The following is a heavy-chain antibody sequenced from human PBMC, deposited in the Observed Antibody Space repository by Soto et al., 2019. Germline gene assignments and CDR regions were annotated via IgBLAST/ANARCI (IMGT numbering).Heavy chain of an antibody. CDR1: SGSISMYF. V-gene: IGHV4-59*08. CDR2: IEYIGIA. CDR3: ARHADLSSVIGVVKDSFDA. Sequence: QVQLQESGPGLVKPSETLSLTCTVSSGSISMYFWSWFRQSPGKGLEWIGYIEYIGIASYNPALTTRVPMSVDTSTTQFSLRLPSVTAADTAVHYCARHADLSSVIGVVKDSFDAWGQGTMVTVSA. J-gene: IGHJ3*01. D-gene: IGHD2-2*01.